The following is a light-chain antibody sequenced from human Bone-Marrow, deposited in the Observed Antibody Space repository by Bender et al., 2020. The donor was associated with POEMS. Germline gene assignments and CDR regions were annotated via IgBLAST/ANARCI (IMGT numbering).Light chain of an antibody. V-gene: IGLV2-14*03. CDR3: STYTSSSTWV. J-gene: IGLJ3*02. CDR1: SGDISGYNY. CDR2: DVS. Sequence: QSALTQPASVSGSPGQSITISCSGTSGDISGYNYVSWYQQHPGKAPKLMIYDVSDRPSGVSNRFSGSKSGDTASLTISGLQAEDEAYYYCSTYTSSSTWVFGGGTKLTVL.